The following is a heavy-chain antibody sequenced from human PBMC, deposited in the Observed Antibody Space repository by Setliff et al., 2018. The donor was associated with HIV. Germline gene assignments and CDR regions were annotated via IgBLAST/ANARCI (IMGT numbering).Heavy chain of an antibody. V-gene: IGHV1-24*01. CDR3: ATRIRDGHRGYDYFDF. D-gene: IGHD5-12*01. J-gene: IGHJ4*02. CDR1: GYTVTELS. Sequence: ASVKVSCKVSGYTVTELSINWVRQAPGKGPEWMGGFDPEDNKIVYAQKFQGRVTTTEDTSTDTAYMELSSLRPEDTAVYYCATRIRDGHRGYDYFDFWGQGTLVTVSS. CDR2: FDPEDNKI.